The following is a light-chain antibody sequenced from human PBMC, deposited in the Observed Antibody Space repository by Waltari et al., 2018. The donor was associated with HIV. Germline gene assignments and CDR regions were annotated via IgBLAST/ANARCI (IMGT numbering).Light chain of an antibody. CDR2: LGS. Sequence: DVVMTQSPVSLSVSPGEPASISCRSSQSLLNRNGDNYLDWFLQRPGQSPQVLIYLGSNRAAGVPDRFSSSGSGTDFTLKISRVEAEDVGIYYCMQALQAPYTFGQGTKLEIK. CDR3: MQALQAPYT. V-gene: IGKV2-28*01. J-gene: IGKJ2*01. CDR1: QSLLNRNGDNY.